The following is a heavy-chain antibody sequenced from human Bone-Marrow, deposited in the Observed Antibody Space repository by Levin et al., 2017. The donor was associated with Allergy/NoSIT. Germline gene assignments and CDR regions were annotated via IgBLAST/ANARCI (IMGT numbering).Heavy chain of an antibody. V-gene: IGHV3-74*01. CDR3: ATGGNQYYDY. CDR2: VNSDGSDT. CDR1: GLTFVNYW. J-gene: IGHJ4*02. D-gene: IGHD2/OR15-2a*01. Sequence: SCAASGLTFVNYWMHWVRQVPGKGLVWLCRVNSDGSDTVYADSVKGRLTISRDNAKNTLYLQMSSLRAEDTAVYYCATGGNQYYDYWGQGTLVTVSS.